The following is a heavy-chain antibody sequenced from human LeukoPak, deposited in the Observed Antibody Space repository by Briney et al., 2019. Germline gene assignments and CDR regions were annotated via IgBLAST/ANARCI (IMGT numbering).Heavy chain of an antibody. CDR1: GYTFTSYG. Sequence: ASVKVSCKASGYTFTSYGISWVRQAPGQGLEWMGWISAYNGNTNYAQKLQGRVTMTTDTSTSTAYMELRSLRSDGTAVYYCARVDSLIQLWIHEWGYFDYWGQGTLVTVSS. CDR3: ARVDSLIQLWIHEWGYFDY. CDR2: ISAYNGNT. V-gene: IGHV1-18*01. D-gene: IGHD5-18*01. J-gene: IGHJ4*02.